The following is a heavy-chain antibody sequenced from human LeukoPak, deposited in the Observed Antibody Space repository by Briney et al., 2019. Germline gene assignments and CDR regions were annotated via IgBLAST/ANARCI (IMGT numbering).Heavy chain of an antibody. D-gene: IGHD6-19*01. CDR1: GYTFTSYD. J-gene: IGHJ4*02. V-gene: IGHV1-8*01. Sequence: ASVKVSCKASGYTFTSYDINWVRQATGQGLEWMGWMSPNSGNTGYAQKFQGRVTMTRNTSISTAYMELSSLRSEDTAVYYCARVGGAIAVAPAGYWGQGTLVTVSS. CDR2: MSPNSGNT. CDR3: ARVGGAIAVAPAGY.